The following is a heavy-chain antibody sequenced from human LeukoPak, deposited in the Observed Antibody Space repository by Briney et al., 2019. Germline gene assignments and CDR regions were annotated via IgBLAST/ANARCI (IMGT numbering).Heavy chain of an antibody. V-gene: IGHV3-23*01. D-gene: IGHD2-2*01. Sequence: GGSLRLSCAASGFTFSSYAMSWVRQAPGKGLEWVSAISGSGGSTYYADSVKGRFTISRDNSKNTLYLQMNSLRAEDTAVYYCAKDQDIVVVPAAPQGIFDYWGQGTLVTVSS. J-gene: IGHJ4*02. CDR3: AKDQDIVVVPAAPQGIFDY. CDR1: GFTFSSYA. CDR2: ISGSGGST.